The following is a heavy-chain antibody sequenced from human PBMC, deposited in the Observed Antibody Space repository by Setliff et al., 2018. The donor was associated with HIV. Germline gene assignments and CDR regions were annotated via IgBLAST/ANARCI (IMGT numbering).Heavy chain of an antibody. J-gene: IGHJ4*02. D-gene: IGHD3-10*01. CDR2: IIHSGIT. CDR1: GGSFSDYS. V-gene: IGHV4-34*01. Sequence: SETLSLTCAVSGGSFSDYSWTWIRQPPGKGLEWIGEIIHSGITNYSPSLKSRVTISVDTSKNHFSLWLTSVTAADTAVYYCARGSPMVRGVITPFDYWGQGMLVTVSS. CDR3: ARGSPMVRGVITPFDY.